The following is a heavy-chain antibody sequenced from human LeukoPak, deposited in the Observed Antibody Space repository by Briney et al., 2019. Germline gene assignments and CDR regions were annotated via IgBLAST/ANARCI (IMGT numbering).Heavy chain of an antibody. J-gene: IGHJ3*02. Sequence: PGGSLRLSCAASGFTLSSYWMLWVRQAPGKGLVWVSGINSDGGSTRYADSVKGRFIITRDNAKNMLYLQMNSLRAEDTAVYYCASMNGHAFDIWGQGTRVTVSS. CDR1: GFTLSSYW. D-gene: IGHD2-8*01. V-gene: IGHV3-74*01. CDR3: ASMNGHAFDI. CDR2: INSDGGST.